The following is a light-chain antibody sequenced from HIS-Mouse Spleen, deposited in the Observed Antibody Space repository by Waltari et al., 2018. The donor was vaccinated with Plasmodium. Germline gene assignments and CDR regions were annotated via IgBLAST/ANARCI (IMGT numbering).Light chain of an antibody. J-gene: IGKJ2*01. Sequence: DIQMTQSPSSVSASVGERVTITCRASQGISGQFAWYQQNPGKAPKLLIYAASSLQSGVPSRFSGSGSGTDFTLTISSLQPEDFATYYCQQANSFPYTFGQGTKLEIK. CDR1: QGISGQ. CDR2: AAS. V-gene: IGKV1-12*01. CDR3: QQANSFPYT.